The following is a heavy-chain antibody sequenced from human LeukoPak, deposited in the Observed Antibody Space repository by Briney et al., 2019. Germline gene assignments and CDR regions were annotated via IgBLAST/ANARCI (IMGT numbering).Heavy chain of an antibody. Sequence: GGCLRLSCAPSGFSFSSYAMSWVRQAPGEGRGWASAIIGSVGGTYYTDSVKGRFTISRDNSKNTLYLQMNSLRAEDTAVYYCAKALYDGTGKDNWFDPSGEGTLLTVSS. CDR2: IIGSVGGT. D-gene: IGHD2-8*01. CDR1: GFSFSSYA. CDR3: AKALYDGTGKDNWFDP. J-gene: IGHJ5*02. V-gene: IGHV3-23*01.